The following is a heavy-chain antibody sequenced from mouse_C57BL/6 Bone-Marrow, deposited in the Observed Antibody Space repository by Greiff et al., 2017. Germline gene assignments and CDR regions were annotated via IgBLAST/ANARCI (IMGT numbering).Heavy chain of an antibody. D-gene: IGHD3-1*01. V-gene: IGHV1-55*01. CDR2: IYPGSGST. CDR3: ASGPPYWYFDV. CDR1: GYTFTSYW. Sequence: VQLQQSGAELVKPGASVKMSCKASGYTFTSYWINWVKQRPGQGLEWIGDIYPGSGSTNYNEQFKSKATLTVDPYSSTAYMQLSSLTSEDSAVYSCASGPPYWYFDVWGTGTTVTVSS. J-gene: IGHJ1*03.